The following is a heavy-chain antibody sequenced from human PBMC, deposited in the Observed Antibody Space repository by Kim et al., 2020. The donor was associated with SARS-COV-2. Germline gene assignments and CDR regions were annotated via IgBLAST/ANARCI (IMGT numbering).Heavy chain of an antibody. CDR2: IYVSGST. CDR3: VRVMDGPTGTFDN. Sequence: SETLSLTCIVSGGSISSDDYYWSWVRQPAGRGLEWIGRIYVSGSTNYDPSLKSRVTLSIDTSKNQLPLKLTSVTAADTAVYYCVRVMDGPTGTFDNWGQGTLVIVSS. D-gene: IGHD7-27*01. J-gene: IGHJ4*02. CDR1: GGSISSDDYY. V-gene: IGHV4-61*02.